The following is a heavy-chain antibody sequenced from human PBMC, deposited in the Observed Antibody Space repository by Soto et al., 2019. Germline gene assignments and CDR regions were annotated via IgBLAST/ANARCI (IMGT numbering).Heavy chain of an antibody. CDR2: HYSGGST. CDR3: ARHRHPRGTVGATSPLDP. D-gene: IGHD1-26*01. CDR1: GFSVSSNY. J-gene: IGHJ5*02. Sequence: GGSVRLSCAISGFSVSSNYLSWVRQAPGKGLEWVSVHYSGGSTYYADSVQGRFTISRDKSNNTLYLQMRRVRAEDTAVYFCARHRHPRGTVGATSPLDPWGQGTQVIVSS. V-gene: IGHV3-53*01.